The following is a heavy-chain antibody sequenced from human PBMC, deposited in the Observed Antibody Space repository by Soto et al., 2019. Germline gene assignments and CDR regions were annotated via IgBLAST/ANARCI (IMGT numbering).Heavy chain of an antibody. Sequence: PSETLSLTCTVSGGSISTYYWSWIRQPPGKGLEWVGYIYYRGSTNYNPSLKSRVTISVDTSKNQFSLKLTSVTSADTAVYYCARDWDSVTGQQWRFNWFDPWGQGTLVTVSS. CDR3: ARDWDSVTGQQWRFNWFDP. CDR1: GGSISTYY. D-gene: IGHD6-19*01. CDR2: IYYRGST. J-gene: IGHJ5*02. V-gene: IGHV4-59*01.